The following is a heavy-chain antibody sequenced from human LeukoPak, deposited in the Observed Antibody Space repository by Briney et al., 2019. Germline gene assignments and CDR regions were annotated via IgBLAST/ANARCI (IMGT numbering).Heavy chain of an antibody. CDR3: ARDPRYCSSTSCSGDAFDI. J-gene: IGHJ3*02. V-gene: IGHV1-18*01. Sequence: ASVKVSCKASGYTFTSYGIGWVRQAPGQGLEWMGWISAYNGNTNYAQKLQGRVTMTTDTSTSTAYMELRSLRSDDTAVYYCARDPRYCSSTSCSGDAFDIWGQGTMVTVSS. D-gene: IGHD2-2*01. CDR1: GYTFTSYG. CDR2: ISAYNGNT.